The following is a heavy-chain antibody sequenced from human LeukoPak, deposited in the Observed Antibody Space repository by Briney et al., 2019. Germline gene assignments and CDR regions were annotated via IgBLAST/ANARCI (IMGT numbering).Heavy chain of an antibody. CDR1: GGSFSGYY. CDR3: ARDHGYSYGFRSWYFDL. V-gene: IGHV4-59*01. Sequence: SGTLSLTCAVYGGSFSGYYWSWIRQPPGKGLEWIGYIYYSGSTNYNPSLKSRVTISVDTSKNQFSLKLSSVTAADTAVYYCARDHGYSYGFRSWYFDLWGRGTLVTVSS. D-gene: IGHD5-18*01. CDR2: IYYSGST. J-gene: IGHJ2*01.